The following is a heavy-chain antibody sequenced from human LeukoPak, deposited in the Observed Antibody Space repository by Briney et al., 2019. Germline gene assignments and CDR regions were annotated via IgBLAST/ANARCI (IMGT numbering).Heavy chain of an antibody. J-gene: IGHJ4*02. V-gene: IGHV4-39*01. Sequence: KPSEILSLTCTVSGCSISSSSYYWGWIRQPPGKGLEWIGSIFYTGSTYYTPSLKSRVTISVDTSENQFSLKLNSVTAADTAVYYCARMASSGYDLGYWGQGTLVIVSS. CDR2: IFYTGST. CDR1: GCSISSSSYY. CDR3: ARMASSGYDLGY. D-gene: IGHD5-12*01.